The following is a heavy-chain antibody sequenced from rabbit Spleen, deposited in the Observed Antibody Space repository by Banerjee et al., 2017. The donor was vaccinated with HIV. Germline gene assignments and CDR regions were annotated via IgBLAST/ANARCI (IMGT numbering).Heavy chain of an antibody. V-gene: IGHV1S40*01. D-gene: IGHD1-1*01. J-gene: IGHJ2*01. Sequence: QSLEESGGDLVKPGASLTLTCTASGVSFSSSSYMCWVRQAPGKGLEWIACIYTGSSGSTYYANWAKGRFTISKTSSTTVTLQMTSLTAADTATYFCARNYVNAFDPWGPGPLVTVS. CDR2: IYTGSSGST. CDR3: ARNYVNAFDP. CDR1: GVSFSSSSY.